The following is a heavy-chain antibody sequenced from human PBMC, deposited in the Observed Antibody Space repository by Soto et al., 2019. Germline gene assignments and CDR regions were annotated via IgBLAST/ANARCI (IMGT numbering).Heavy chain of an antibody. CDR1: GFTFSSYG. V-gene: IGHV1-46*01. J-gene: IGHJ4*02. CDR2: INPSGGST. D-gene: IGHD3-10*01. CDR3: ARDLPSSMVSDY. Sequence: QVQLVESGGGVVQPGRSLRLSCAASGFTFSSYGMHWVRQAPGQGLEWMGIINPSGGSTSYAQKFQGRVTMTRDTSTSTVYMELSSLRSEDTAVYYCARDLPSSMVSDYWGQGTLVTVSS.